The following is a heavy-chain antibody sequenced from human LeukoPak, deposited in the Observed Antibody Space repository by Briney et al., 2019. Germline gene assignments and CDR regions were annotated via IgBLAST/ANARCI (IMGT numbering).Heavy chain of an antibody. CDR2: ISSNGGST. D-gene: IGHD3-10*01. CDR3: VRHMVRGIVVNEYFST. V-gene: IGHV3-64D*06. J-gene: IGHJ1*01. CDR1: GFTFSSYA. Sequence: GGSLRLSCSASGFTFSSYAMHWVRQAPGKGLEYVSAISSNGGSTYYADSVKGRFTISRDNSKNTLYLQMSSLRAEDTAVYYCVRHMVRGIVVNEYFSTGARAPWSPSPQ.